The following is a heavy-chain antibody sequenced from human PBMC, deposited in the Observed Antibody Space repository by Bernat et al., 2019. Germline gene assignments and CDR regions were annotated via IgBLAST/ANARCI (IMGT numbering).Heavy chain of an antibody. J-gene: IGHJ4*02. V-gene: IGHV3-30-3*01. D-gene: IGHD7-27*01. Sequence: VQLVESGGGLVQPGGSLKLSCAASGFTFSGSAMHWVRQAPGKGLEWVAVISYDGSNKYYADSVKGRFTISRDNSKNTLYLQMNSLRAEDTAVYYCARDRDTGGFDYWGQGTLVTVSS. CDR3: ARDRDTGGFDY. CDR2: ISYDGSNK. CDR1: GFTFSGSA.